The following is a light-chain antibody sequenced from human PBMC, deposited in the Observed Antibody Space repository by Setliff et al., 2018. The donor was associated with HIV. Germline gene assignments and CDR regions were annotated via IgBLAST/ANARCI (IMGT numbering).Light chain of an antibody. CDR2: EVT. V-gene: IGLV2-23*02. J-gene: IGLJ1*01. CDR3: CSYAGSSTFV. Sequence: QSVLTRFASVSGSPGQSITISCTGTSSDVGSYNLVSWYQQHPGKAPKLMIYEVTKRPSGISHRFSGSKSGNTASLTISGLQAADEAEYYCCSYAGSSTFVFGPGTKVTVL. CDR1: SSDVGSYNL.